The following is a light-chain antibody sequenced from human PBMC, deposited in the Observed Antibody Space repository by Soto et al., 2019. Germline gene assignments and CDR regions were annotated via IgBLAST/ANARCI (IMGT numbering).Light chain of an antibody. Sequence: EIVLTQSPATLSLSPGERATLSCRASQSVSSYLAWYPQKPGQAPRLLIYDASNRATCIPARFSGSGSGTDFTLTISSLEPEDFAVYYCQQRSNWPPSITFGQGTRLEIK. CDR1: QSVSSY. J-gene: IGKJ5*01. CDR3: QQRSNWPPSIT. V-gene: IGKV3-11*01. CDR2: DAS.